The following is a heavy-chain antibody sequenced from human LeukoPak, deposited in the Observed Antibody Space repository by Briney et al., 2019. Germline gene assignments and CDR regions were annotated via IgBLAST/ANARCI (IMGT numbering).Heavy chain of an antibody. CDR2: IYYSGST. CDR3: AREGVVVAANWFDP. V-gene: IGHV4-39*02. J-gene: IGHJ5*02. CDR1: GGSISSSSYY. D-gene: IGHD2-15*01. Sequence: SETLSLTCTVSGGSISSSSYYWGWIRQPPGKGLEWIGSIYYSGSTYYNPSLKSRVTISVDTSRNQFSLKLSSVTAADTAVYYCAREGVVVAANWFDPWGQGTLVTVSS.